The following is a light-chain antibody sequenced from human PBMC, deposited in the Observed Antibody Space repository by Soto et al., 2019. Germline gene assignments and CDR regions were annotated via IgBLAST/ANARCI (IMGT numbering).Light chain of an antibody. CDR1: SSNIGNHY. CDR3: GTWDTSLRTGWV. V-gene: IGLV1-51*01. Sequence: QSVLTQPPSMSAAPGQTVTISCSGGSSNIGNHYVSWYQQVPGTAPKLLIYDNDKRPSGIPDRFSSSKSGTSATLAITGLQTGDEGDYYCGTWDTSLRTGWVFGGGTKVTVL. J-gene: IGLJ3*02. CDR2: DND.